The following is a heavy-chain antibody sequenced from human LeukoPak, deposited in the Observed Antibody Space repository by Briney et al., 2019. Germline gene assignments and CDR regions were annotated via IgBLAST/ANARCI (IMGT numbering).Heavy chain of an antibody. Sequence: PGGYLRLSCAASGFTFDDYDMSWVRQAPGKGLEWVSGINWNGGSTGYADSGKVRFTISRDNAKNSLYLQMNSLRAEDTALYYCARDRTIFGVVRIDYWGQGTLVTVSS. J-gene: IGHJ4*02. CDR1: GFTFDDYD. V-gene: IGHV3-20*04. D-gene: IGHD3-3*01. CDR2: INWNGGST. CDR3: ARDRTIFGVVRIDY.